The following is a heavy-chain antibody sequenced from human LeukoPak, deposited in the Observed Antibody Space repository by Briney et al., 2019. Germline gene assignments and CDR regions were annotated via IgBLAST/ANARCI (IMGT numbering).Heavy chain of an antibody. CDR1: GGSISSSSYY. Sequence: PSETLSLTCTVSGGSISSSSYYWGWIRQPPGKGLEWIGSIYYSGSTYYNPSLKSRVTISVDTPKNQFSLKLSSVTAADTAVYYCAQLSITGTTSQAWGQGTLVTVSS. D-gene: IGHD1-20*01. J-gene: IGHJ5*02. V-gene: IGHV4-39*01. CDR2: IYYSGST. CDR3: AQLSITGTTSQA.